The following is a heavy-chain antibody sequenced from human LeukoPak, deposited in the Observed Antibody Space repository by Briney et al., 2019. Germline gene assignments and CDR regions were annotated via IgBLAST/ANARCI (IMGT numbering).Heavy chain of an antibody. D-gene: IGHD2-15*01. Sequence: GASVKVSCKASGYTFTSYDINWVRQATGQGLEWMGWMNPNSGNTGYAQKFQGRVTMTRNTSISTAYMELSSLRSEDMAVYYCARGRYCSGGSCYSGVFGYWGQGTLVTVSS. J-gene: IGHJ4*02. CDR2: MNPNSGNT. CDR1: GYTFTSYD. V-gene: IGHV1-8*01. CDR3: ARGRYCSGGSCYSGVFGY.